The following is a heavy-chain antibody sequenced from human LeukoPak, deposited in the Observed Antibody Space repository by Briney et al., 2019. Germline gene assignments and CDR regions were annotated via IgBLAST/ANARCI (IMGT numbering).Heavy chain of an antibody. CDR3: AREGPMFDSGSYSKSLGY. Sequence: PSETLSLTCTVSGDSIGSHYWSWIRQPPGKGLEWIASINHSGTTYYNPSLASRVSISVDTSKNQFSLRLTSVTVADTAVYYCAREGPMFDSGSYSKSLGYWGQGTLVTVSS. D-gene: IGHD3-10*01. CDR1: GDSIGSHY. J-gene: IGHJ4*02. V-gene: IGHV4-59*11. CDR2: INHSGTT.